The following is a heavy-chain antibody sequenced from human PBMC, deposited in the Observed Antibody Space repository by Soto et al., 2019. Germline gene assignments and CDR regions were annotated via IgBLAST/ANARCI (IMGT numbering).Heavy chain of an antibody. CDR2: VYNSGST. Sequence: SGPLPRTCTFSCGSIFSNDWTRIRQPTGKGLECIGYVYNSGSTNYNGSLKSRVTISEDTSKSQFSLKVNSMTAADTAVYYCARYRREAVAGYTLDNWGQGILVTVSS. V-gene: IGHV4-59*01. CDR1: CGSIFSND. J-gene: IGHJ4*02. CDR3: ARYRREAVAGYTLDN. D-gene: IGHD6-13*01.